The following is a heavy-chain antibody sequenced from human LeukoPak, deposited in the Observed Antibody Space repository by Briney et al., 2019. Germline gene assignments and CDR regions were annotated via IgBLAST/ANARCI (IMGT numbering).Heavy chain of an antibody. V-gene: IGHV3-30-3*01. J-gene: IGHJ4*02. CDR2: ISYDGSNK. CDR3: AREGYYYDSSGYYSY. D-gene: IGHD3-22*01. CDR1: GFTFSSYA. Sequence: GGSLRLSCAASGFTFSSYAMHWVRQAPGKGLEWVAVISYDGSNKYYADSVKGRFTISRDNSKNTLYLQMNSLRAEDTAVYYCAREGYYYDSSGYYSYWGQGTLVTVSS.